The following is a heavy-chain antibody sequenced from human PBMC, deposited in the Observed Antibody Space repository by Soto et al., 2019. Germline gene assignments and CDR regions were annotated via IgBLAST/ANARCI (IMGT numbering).Heavy chain of an antibody. CDR1: GYTFTRSG. V-gene: IGHV1-18*01. CDR2: ISSYNGDT. J-gene: IGHJ4*02. D-gene: IGHD6-19*01. CDR3: ARDTTYSSGWNFDY. Sequence: ASVKVSCKASGYTFTRSGISWVRQAPGQGPEWMGWISSYNGDTNYAQTFQGRVTMTTDTSTSTAYMELRSLRSDDTAVYYCARDTTYSSGWNFDYWGQGTLVTVSS.